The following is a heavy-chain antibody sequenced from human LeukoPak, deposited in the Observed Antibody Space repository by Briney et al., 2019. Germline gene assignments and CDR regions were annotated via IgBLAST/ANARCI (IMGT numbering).Heavy chain of an antibody. J-gene: IGHJ4*02. Sequence: GASVKVSCKASGYTITSYGISWVRQAPGQGLEWMGWISAYNGNTNYAQKLQGRVTMTTDTSTSTAYMELRSLRSDDTAVYYCANGYGDYKVSRRQAQNWGQGTLVTVSS. CDR2: ISAYNGNT. V-gene: IGHV1-18*01. D-gene: IGHD4-17*01. CDR3: ANGYGDYKVSRRQAQN. CDR1: GYTITSYG.